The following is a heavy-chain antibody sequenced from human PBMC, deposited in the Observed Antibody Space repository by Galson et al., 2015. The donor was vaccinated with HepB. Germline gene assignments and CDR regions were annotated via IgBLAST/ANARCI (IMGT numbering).Heavy chain of an antibody. V-gene: IGHV3-30-3*01. D-gene: IGHD2-2*01. Sequence: SLRLSCAASGFTFSTYAMHWVRQAPGKGLEWVAIISYDASNKYYADAVKGRFTISRDNSKNTLYLQMNSLRAEDTAGYYCARDRGYCSSASCLKNHFDYWGQGTLVTVSS. CDR1: GFTFSTYA. CDR3: ARDRGYCSSASCLKNHFDY. J-gene: IGHJ4*02. CDR2: ISYDASNK.